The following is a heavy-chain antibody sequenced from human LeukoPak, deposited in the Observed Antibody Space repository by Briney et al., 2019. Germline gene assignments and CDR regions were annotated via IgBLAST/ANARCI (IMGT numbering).Heavy chain of an antibody. CDR1: EFPFIIHW. D-gene: IGHD2-2*01. J-gene: IGHJ5*02. V-gene: IGHV3-74*03. Sequence: GGSLRLSCAASEFPFIIHWVYWVRQAPGKGRVWVARLSGDGSTTKHAGSVKGRLSTSRDTATRTPYIQMDRPRVEEPALYFCGRGKASSRSVAFDLWGRGTLVVVSS. CDR3: GRGKASSRSVAFDL. CDR2: LSGDGSTT.